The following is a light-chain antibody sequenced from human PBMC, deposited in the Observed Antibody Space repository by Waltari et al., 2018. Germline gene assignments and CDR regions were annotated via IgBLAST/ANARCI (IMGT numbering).Light chain of an antibody. CDR2: WSS. CDR3: QQGYSYPYS. Sequence: IQMTQSPSSLSASVGDTVTITCQASQGIGNNLNWYHQKPRKAPKLLIYWSSSLQSGIPSRFSGSGSGTDFTRTISSLQPEDFDTYYCQQGYSYPYSFGQGTKVETK. V-gene: IGKV1-6*01. CDR1: QGIGNN. J-gene: IGKJ2*03.